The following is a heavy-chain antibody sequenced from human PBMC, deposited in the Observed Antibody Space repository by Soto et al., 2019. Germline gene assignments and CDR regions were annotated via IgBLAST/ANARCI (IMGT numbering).Heavy chain of an antibody. CDR3: AREPCDITGNRIDS. J-gene: IGHJ5*01. CDR1: GGSISGDYY. V-gene: IGHV4-30-4*01. D-gene: IGHD3-10*01. Sequence: SETLSLTXTVSGGSISGDYYWNWIRQAPGKGLEWIGYVYHTGGTYHNPSLKSRGSISVDTSNNQFSLKLSSVTAADTAVYFCAREPCDITGNRIDSWGQGIPVTVSS. CDR2: VYHTGGT.